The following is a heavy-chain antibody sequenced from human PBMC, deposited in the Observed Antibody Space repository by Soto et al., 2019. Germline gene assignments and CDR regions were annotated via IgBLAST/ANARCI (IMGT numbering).Heavy chain of an antibody. D-gene: IGHD2-8*01. V-gene: IGHV3-15*01. CDR1: GFLFSNAG. CDR3: TTTKGRLEPPTNDF. CDR2: IKSDAYGGAI. J-gene: IGHJ4*02. Sequence: EVQLVESGGGLVKPGGPLRPPWAGLGFLFSNAGMGGFARAPGKGREWVGRIKSDAYGGAIDYAAPVKGRFTISRDDSKNTLFLQMNNLRAEDTAVYSCTTTKGRLEPPTNDFWGQGTPVIVSS.